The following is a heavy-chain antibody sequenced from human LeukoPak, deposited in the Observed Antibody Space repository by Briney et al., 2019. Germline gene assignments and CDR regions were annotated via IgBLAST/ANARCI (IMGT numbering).Heavy chain of an antibody. D-gene: IGHD3-9*01. CDR3: ARGRGLTYYDILTGYYPGVSLGDY. CDR2: INPNSGGT. J-gene: IGHJ4*02. CDR1: GYTFTGYY. Sequence: ASVKVSCKASGYTFTGYYMHWVRQAPGQGLEWMGWINPNSGGTNYAQKFQGRVTMTRDTSISTAYMELSRLRSDDTAVYYCARGRGLTYYDILTGYYPGVSLGDYWGQGTLVTVSS. V-gene: IGHV1-2*02.